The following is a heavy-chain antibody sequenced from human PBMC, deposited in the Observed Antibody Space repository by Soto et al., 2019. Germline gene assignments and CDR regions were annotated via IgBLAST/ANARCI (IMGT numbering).Heavy chain of an antibody. J-gene: IGHJ4*02. CDR2: IYYSGST. V-gene: IGHV4-59*01. CDR1: GGSISSYY. CDR3: AGFKAAMFADY. D-gene: IGHD2-2*01. Sequence: QVQLQESGPGLVKPSETLSLTCTVSGGSISSYYWSWIRQPPGKGLEWIGYIYYSGSTNYNPSLKSRVTISVDTSKNQFSLKLSSVTAADTAVYYCAGFKAAMFADYWGQGTLVTVSS.